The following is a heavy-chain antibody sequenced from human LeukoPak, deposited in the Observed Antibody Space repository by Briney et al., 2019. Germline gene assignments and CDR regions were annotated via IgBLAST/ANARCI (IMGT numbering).Heavy chain of an antibody. D-gene: IGHD3-3*01. CDR1: GFTFNDYA. V-gene: IGHV3-9*01. CDR3: AKDRTDTSGSESGFDS. J-gene: IGHJ4*02. Sequence: PGGSLRLSCAASGFTFNDYAMHWVRQAPGKGLEWVSGISWNSGFIGYADSVKGRFTISRDNAKNSLYLQMHSQRSEDTALYYCAKDRTDTSGSESGFDSWGQGTLVTVSS. CDR2: ISWNSGFI.